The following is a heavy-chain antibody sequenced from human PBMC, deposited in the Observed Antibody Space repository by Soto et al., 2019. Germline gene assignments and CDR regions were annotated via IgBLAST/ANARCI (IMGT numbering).Heavy chain of an antibody. CDR1: GGTFSSYA. Sequence: SVKVSCKASGGTFSSYAISWVRQAPGQGLEWMGGIIPIFGTANYAQKFQGRVTVTADESTSTAYMELSSLRSEDTAVYYCARYYDSSGYYSGIHSWGQGTLVTVSS. CDR3: ARYYDSSGYYSGIHS. D-gene: IGHD3-22*01. J-gene: IGHJ5*02. CDR2: IIPIFGTA. V-gene: IGHV1-69*13.